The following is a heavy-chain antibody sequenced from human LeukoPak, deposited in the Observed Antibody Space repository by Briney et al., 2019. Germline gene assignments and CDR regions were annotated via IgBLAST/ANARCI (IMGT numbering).Heavy chain of an antibody. CDR1: GGSFSGYY. CDR3: ARASTTVVTPLDY. J-gene: IGHJ4*02. Sequence: SETLSLTCAVSGGSFSGYYWSWIRQPPGKGLEWIGEINHSGSTNYNPSLKSRVTISVDTSKNQFSLKLSSVTAADTAVYYCARASTTVVTPLDYWGQGTLVTISS. D-gene: IGHD4-23*01. V-gene: IGHV4-34*01. CDR2: INHSGST.